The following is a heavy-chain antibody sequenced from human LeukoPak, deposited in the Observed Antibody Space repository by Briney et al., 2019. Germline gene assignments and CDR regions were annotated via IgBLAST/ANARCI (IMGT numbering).Heavy chain of an antibody. J-gene: IGHJ4*02. CDR3: ARKFGTGSYFFDY. V-gene: IGHV4-61*01. Sequence: SETLSLTCTVSGGSFSGGSYYWIWIRQPPGKGLEWIGYIYYSGSTNYNPSLKSRVTISVDTSRNQFSLKLSSVTAADPAVYCCARKFGTGSYFFDYWGQGTLVTVSS. CDR1: GGSFSGGSYY. D-gene: IGHD3-10*01. CDR2: IYYSGST.